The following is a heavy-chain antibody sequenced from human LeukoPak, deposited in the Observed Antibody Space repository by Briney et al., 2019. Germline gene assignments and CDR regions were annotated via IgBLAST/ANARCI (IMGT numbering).Heavy chain of an antibody. CDR1: GGSISGYY. V-gene: IGHV4-59*08. D-gene: IGHD6-19*01. J-gene: IGHJ5*02. CDR3: ARPQSVTGLGTGWFDP. Sequence: KPSETLSLTCTVSGGSISGYYWSWIRQPPGKGLEWIGYIYYSGSTNYNPSPKSRVTISVDTSKNQFSLRLSSVTAADTAVYYCARPQSVTGLGTGWFDPWGQGTLVTVSS. CDR2: IYYSGST.